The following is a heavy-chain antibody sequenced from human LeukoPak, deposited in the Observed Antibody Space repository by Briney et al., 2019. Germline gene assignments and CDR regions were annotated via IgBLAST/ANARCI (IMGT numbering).Heavy chain of an antibody. Sequence: PSETLSLTCTVSGGSISSYYWSWIRQPPGKGLEWIGYIYYSGITNYKPSLKSRVTISVDTSKNQFSLKLSSVTRADTAVYYCASRYCGGDCSPDKDAFDIWGQGTMVTVCS. CDR3: ASRYCGGDCSPDKDAFDI. D-gene: IGHD2-21*02. CDR2: IYYSGIT. CDR1: GGSISSYY. J-gene: IGHJ3*02. V-gene: IGHV4-59*01.